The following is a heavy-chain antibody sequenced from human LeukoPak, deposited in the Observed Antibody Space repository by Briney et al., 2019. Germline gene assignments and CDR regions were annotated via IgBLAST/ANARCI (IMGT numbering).Heavy chain of an antibody. V-gene: IGHV4-38-2*02. J-gene: IGHJ6*03. CDR3: ARGFPDHYYYYYYMDV. Sequence: SETLSLTCTVSGYSISSGYYWGWIRQPPGKGLEWIGSIYDSGSTYYNPSLKSRVTISVDTSKNQFSLKLSSVTAADTAVYYCARGFPDHYYYYYYMDVWGKGTTVTVSS. CDR2: IYDSGST. CDR1: GYSISSGYY.